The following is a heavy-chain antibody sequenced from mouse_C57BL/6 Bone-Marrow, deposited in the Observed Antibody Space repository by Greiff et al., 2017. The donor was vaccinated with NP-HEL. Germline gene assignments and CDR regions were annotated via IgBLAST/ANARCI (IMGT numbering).Heavy chain of an antibody. D-gene: IGHD1-1*01. J-gene: IGHJ1*03. CDR1: GYTFTSYW. Sequence: QVQLQQPGAELVKPGASVKMSSKASGYTFTSYWITWVKQRPGQGLEWIGDIYPGSGSTNYNEKFKSKATLTVDTSSSTAYMQLSSLTSEDSAVYYCARRDYYGSSWGYFDVWGTGTTVTVSS. CDR2: IYPGSGST. V-gene: IGHV1-55*01. CDR3: ARRDYYGSSWGYFDV.